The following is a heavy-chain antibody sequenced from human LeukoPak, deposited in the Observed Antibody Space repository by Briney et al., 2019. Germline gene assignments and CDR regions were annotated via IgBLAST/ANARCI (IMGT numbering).Heavy chain of an antibody. D-gene: IGHD2-21*02. J-gene: IGHJ4*02. V-gene: IGHV3-11*06. CDR2: ISSSSSYI. CDR3: ARDPQTETYFDY. CDR1: GFTFRDYY. Sequence: PGGSLRLSCAASGFTFRDYYMSWIRQAPGKGLEWVSYISSSSSYIDYADSVKGRFTISRDNAQNSLYLQMNSLRAEDTAVYYCARDPQTETYFDYWGQGTLVSVSS.